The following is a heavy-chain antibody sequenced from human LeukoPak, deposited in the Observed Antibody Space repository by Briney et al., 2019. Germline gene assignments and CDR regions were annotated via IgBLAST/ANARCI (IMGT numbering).Heavy chain of an antibody. CDR1: GYTFSIYG. CDR3: ARAGHSGYDYNYYYYYMDV. CDR2: NSVYNGNT. D-gene: IGHD5-12*01. Sequence: WASVKVSCKDSGYTFSIYGFSWVRQAPGPALEWMGWNSVYNGNTNYAQKFQGRVTMTRNTSISTAYMELSSLRSEDTAVYYCARAGHSGYDYNYYYYYMDVWGKGTTVTISS. J-gene: IGHJ6*03. V-gene: IGHV1-18*01.